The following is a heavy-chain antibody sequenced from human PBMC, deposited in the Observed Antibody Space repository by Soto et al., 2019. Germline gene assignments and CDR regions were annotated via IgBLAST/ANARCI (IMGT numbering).Heavy chain of an antibody. V-gene: IGHV3-48*01. Sequence: PWGSLRLSCAASGFTFSSYSMNWVLQAAGKGPERVSYISSSSSTIYYADSVKGRFTISRDNAKNSLYLQMNSLRAEDTAVYYCARVLGYCSGGSCYGSYFDYWGQGALVTVSS. CDR2: ISSSSSTI. CDR1: GFTFSSYS. D-gene: IGHD2-15*01. J-gene: IGHJ4*02. CDR3: ARVLGYCSGGSCYGSYFDY.